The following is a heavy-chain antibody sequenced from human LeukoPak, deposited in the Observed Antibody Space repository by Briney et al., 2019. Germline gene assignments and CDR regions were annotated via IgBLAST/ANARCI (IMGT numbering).Heavy chain of an antibody. V-gene: IGHV3-53*01. CDR1: GFTVSNNY. J-gene: IGHJ4*02. Sequence: GGSLRLSCAASGFTVSNNYMSWVRQTPGKGLEWVSVIYSGGSTYYADSVKGRFTISRDNAKNSLYLQMNSLRAEDTAVYYCARDPSYDILTGYYRPFDYWGQGTLVTVSS. CDR2: IYSGGST. CDR3: ARDPSYDILTGYYRPFDY. D-gene: IGHD3-9*01.